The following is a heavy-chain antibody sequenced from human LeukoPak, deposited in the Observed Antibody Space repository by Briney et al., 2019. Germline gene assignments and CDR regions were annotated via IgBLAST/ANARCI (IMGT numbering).Heavy chain of an antibody. J-gene: IGHJ4*02. V-gene: IGHV4-30-4*01. CDR2: IYYSGST. CDR1: GGSISSGDYY. D-gene: IGHD3-10*01. CDR3: AREIRFGELFDY. Sequence: PSETLSLTCTVSGGSISSGDYYWSWTRQPPGKGLEWIGYIYYSGSTYYNPSLKSRVTISVDTSKSQFSLKLSSVTAADTAVYYCAREIRFGELFDYWGQGTLVTVSS.